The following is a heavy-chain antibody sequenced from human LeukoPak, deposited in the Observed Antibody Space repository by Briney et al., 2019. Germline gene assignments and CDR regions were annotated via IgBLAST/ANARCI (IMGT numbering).Heavy chain of an antibody. V-gene: IGHV4-39*07. D-gene: IGHD2-2*01. Sequence: PSETLSLTCTVSGGSISSSSYYWGWIRQPPGKGLEWIGSIYYSGSTYYNPSLKRRVTISIDTSKNQFSLKLSSVTAADTAVYYCARERREQLLPPYTRSVTYFDYWGQGTLVTVSS. CDR1: GGSISSSSYY. CDR2: IYYSGST. CDR3: ARERREQLLPPYTRSVTYFDY. J-gene: IGHJ4*02.